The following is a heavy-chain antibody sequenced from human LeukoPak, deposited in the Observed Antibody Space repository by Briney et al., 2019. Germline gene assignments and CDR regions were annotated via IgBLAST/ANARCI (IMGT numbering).Heavy chain of an antibody. J-gene: IGHJ4*02. D-gene: IGHD3-22*01. CDR3: ARGAHYYDSSGPYYFDY. CDR1: GFTFSSYD. CDR2: IGTAGDT. V-gene: IGHV3-13*01. Sequence: GGSLRLSCAASGFTFSSYDMHWVRQATGKGLEWVSAIGTAGDTYYPGSVKGRFTISRENAKNSLYLQMTSLRARDTAVYYRARGAHYYDSSGPYYFDYWGQGTLVTVSS.